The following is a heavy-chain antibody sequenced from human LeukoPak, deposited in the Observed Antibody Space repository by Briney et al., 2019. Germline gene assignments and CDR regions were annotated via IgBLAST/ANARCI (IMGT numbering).Heavy chain of an antibody. CDR3: AFGDGYSYGEPFDY. J-gene: IGHJ4*02. Sequence: GASVKVSCKASGGTFSSYAISWVRQAPGQGLEWMGGIIPIFGTANYAQKFQGRVTITADESTSTAYMELSSLRSEDTAVYYCAFGDGYSYGEPFDYWGQGTLVTVSS. V-gene: IGHV1-69*13. CDR2: IIPIFGTA. D-gene: IGHD5-18*01. CDR1: GGTFSSYA.